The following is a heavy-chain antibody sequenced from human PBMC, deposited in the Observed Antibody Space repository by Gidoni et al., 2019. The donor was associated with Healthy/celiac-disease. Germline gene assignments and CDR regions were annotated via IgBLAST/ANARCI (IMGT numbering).Heavy chain of an antibody. CDR3: ARDAQSGSRQRGYFDY. D-gene: IGHD1-26*01. CDR1: GFTFSSYS. Sequence: EVQLVESGGGLVQPGGSLRLSCAASGFTFSSYSMNWVRQAPGKGLEWVSYISSSSSTIYYADSVKGRFTISRDNAKNSLYLQMNSLRDEDTAVYYCARDAQSGSRQRGYFDYWGQGTLVTVSS. J-gene: IGHJ4*02. V-gene: IGHV3-48*02. CDR2: ISSSSSTI.